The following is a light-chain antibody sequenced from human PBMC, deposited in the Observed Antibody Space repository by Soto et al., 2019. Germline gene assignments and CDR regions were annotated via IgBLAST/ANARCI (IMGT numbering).Light chain of an antibody. CDR3: QFYDSGPL. J-gene: IGLJ2*01. CDR2: GNS. Sequence: QAVVTQPPSVSGAPGQRVTISCTGSTSNIGAGYDVHWYQQLPGTAPKLLIYGNSNRPSGVPDRFSASKSGTSASLAITGLQAEDEADYYCQFYDSGPLFGGGTKLTVL. V-gene: IGLV1-40*01. CDR1: TSNIGAGYD.